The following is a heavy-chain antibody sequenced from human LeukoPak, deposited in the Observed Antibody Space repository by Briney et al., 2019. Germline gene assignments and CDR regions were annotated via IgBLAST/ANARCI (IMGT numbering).Heavy chain of an antibody. V-gene: IGHV1-69*02. Sequence: SVKVSCKASGGTFSSYTISWVRQAPGQGLGWMGRIIPILGIANYAQKFQGRVTITADKSTSTAYMELSSLRSEDTAVYYCASAGYEGYSSSWNDYWGQGTLVTVSS. D-gene: IGHD6-13*01. CDR1: GGTFSSYT. J-gene: IGHJ4*02. CDR2: IIPILGIA. CDR3: ASAGYEGYSSSWNDY.